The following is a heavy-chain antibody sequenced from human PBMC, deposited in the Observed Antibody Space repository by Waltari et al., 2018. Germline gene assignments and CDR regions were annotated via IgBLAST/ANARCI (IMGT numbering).Heavy chain of an antibody. D-gene: IGHD6-19*01. CDR2: INHSGST. CDR3: SRGRGWVWYFDL. Sequence: QVQLQQWGAGLLKPSETLSLTCAVYGGSFSGYYWSWIRQPPGKGLEWIGEINHSGSTNYNPSLNSRVTISVDTSKNQFSLKLSSVTAADTAVYYCSRGRGWVWYFDLWGRGTLVTVSS. CDR1: GGSFSGYY. V-gene: IGHV4-34*01. J-gene: IGHJ2*01.